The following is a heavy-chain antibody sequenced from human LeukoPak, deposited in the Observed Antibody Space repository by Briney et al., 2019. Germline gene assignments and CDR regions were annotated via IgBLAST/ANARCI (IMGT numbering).Heavy chain of an antibody. CDR3: ARERWTAAADY. V-gene: IGHV4-34*01. J-gene: IGHJ4*02. CDR1: GGSFSGYY. D-gene: IGHD6-13*01. Sequence: SGTLSLTCAVYGGSFSGYYWSWIRQPPGKGLERIGEINHSGSTNYNPSLKSRVTISVDTSKNQFSLKLSSVTAADTAVYYCARERWTAAADYWGQGTLVTVSS. CDR2: INHSGST.